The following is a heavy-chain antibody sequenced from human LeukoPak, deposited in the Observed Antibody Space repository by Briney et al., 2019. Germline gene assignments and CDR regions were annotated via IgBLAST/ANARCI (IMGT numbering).Heavy chain of an antibody. CDR3: AREGEAMFDP. J-gene: IGHJ5*02. CDR2: IYYSGST. V-gene: IGHV4-39*07. CDR1: GGSISSSSYY. D-gene: IGHD3-16*01. Sequence: SETLSLTCTVSGGSISSSSYYWGWIRQPPGKGLEWIGSIYYSGSTYYNPPLKSRVTISVDTSENQFSLKLSSVTAADTAVYYCAREGEAMFDPWGQGTLVTVSS.